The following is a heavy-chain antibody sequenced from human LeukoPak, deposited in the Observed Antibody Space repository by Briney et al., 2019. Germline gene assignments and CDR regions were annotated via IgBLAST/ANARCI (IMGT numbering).Heavy chain of an antibody. CDR1: GFIFSHYG. D-gene: IGHD3-10*01. V-gene: IGHV3-33*05. J-gene: IGHJ4*02. Sequence: GGSPRLSCAASGFIFSHYGMHWVRQAPGKGLEWVAVIQNDASTENFADSVKGRFTISRDNSKNTVFLQMNSLRVEDTAVYYCARDAYYGSGKFDYWGQGTLVTVSP. CDR3: ARDAYYGSGKFDY. CDR2: IQNDASTE.